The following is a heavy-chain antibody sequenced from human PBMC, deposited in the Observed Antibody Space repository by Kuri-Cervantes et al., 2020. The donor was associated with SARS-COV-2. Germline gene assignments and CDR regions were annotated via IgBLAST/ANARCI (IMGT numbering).Heavy chain of an antibody. CDR1: GYSISSGYY. V-gene: IGHV4-38-2*01. CDR2: IYHSGST. CDR3: ARRLKDGPPDY. J-gene: IGHJ4*02. Sequence: SQTLSLTCAVSGYSISSGYYWGWIRQPPGKGLEWIGSIYHSGSTYYNPSLKSRVTISADTSKNQFSLKLSSVTAADTAVYYCARRLKDGPPDYWGQGTLVTVSS.